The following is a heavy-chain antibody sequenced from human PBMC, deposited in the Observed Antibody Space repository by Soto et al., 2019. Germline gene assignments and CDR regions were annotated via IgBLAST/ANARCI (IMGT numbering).Heavy chain of an antibody. V-gene: IGHV3-33*01. CDR2: IWYDGSNK. CDR1: GFTFSSYG. D-gene: IGHD6-19*01. J-gene: IGHJ3*02. CDR3: ARDSYSGWVNDAFDI. Sequence: GGSLRLSCAASGFTFSSYGMHWVRQAPGKGLEWVAVIWYDGSNKYYADSVKGRFTISRDNSKNTLYLQMNSLRAEDTAVYYCARDSYSGWVNDAFDIWGQGTMVTVSS.